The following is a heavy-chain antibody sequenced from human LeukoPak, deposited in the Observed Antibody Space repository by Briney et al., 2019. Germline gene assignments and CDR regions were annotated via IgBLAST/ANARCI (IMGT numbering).Heavy chain of an antibody. CDR2: ISGSGGST. D-gene: IGHD1-26*01. V-gene: IGHV3-23*01. CDR1: GFTFSSYA. J-gene: IGHJ6*02. CDR3: AREWRRGATVSGYYYGMDV. Sequence: PGGSLRLSCAASGFTFSSYAMSWVRQAPGKGLEWVSAISGSGGSTYYADSVKGRFTISRDNSKNTLYLQMNSLRAEDTAVYYCAREWRRGATVSGYYYGMDVWGQGTTVTVSS.